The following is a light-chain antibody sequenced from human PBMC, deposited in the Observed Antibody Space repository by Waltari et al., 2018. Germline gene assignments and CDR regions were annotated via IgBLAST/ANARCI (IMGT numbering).Light chain of an antibody. CDR2: RAS. Sequence: DIQMTQSPSSLSASVGERVTMTCRASQPISSSLAWYRQKPGQAPNHLIYRASNLHSGVPSRFSGSGSGTEFTLTISVLLPDDLATYYFQQHHTFPCTFGRGTKLDI. J-gene: IGKJ1*01. V-gene: IGKV1-5*03. CDR1: QPISSS. CDR3: QQHHTFPCT.